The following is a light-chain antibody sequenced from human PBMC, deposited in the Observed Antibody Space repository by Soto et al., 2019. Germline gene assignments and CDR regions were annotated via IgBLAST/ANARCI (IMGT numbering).Light chain of an antibody. V-gene: IGKV3-20*01. Sequence: EIVLTQSPGTLSLSPGERATLSCRASQSVSSSYVAWYQQKPGQAPRLLIYGASSRATGLPDRFSGSGSGTDFTLTISRLEPEDFAVYYCQQYGSSPRVTFGGGTKVEIK. CDR2: GAS. CDR3: QQYGSSPRVT. CDR1: QSVSSSY. J-gene: IGKJ4*01.